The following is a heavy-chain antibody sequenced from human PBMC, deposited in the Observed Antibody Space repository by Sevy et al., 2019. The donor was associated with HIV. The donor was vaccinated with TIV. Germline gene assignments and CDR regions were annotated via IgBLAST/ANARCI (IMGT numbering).Heavy chain of an antibody. CDR2: INREGNIT. Sequence: GGSLRLSCAVSEFALSDYWMHWVRQAPGKGLVWVSSINREGNITNYADSVKGRFTISRDNANYSLYLQMNSLSAEDTAVYYCARDRDYYDSSGYNSDVFDIWGQGTMVTDSS. J-gene: IGHJ3*02. D-gene: IGHD3-22*01. CDR1: EFALSDYW. V-gene: IGHV3-74*01. CDR3: ARDRDYYDSSGYNSDVFDI.